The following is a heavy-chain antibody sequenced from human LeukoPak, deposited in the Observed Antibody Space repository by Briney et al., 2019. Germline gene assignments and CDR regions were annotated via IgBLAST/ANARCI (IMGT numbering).Heavy chain of an antibody. CDR1: GYTFTGYY. J-gene: IGHJ6*02. Sequence: ASVKASCKASGYTFTGYYMHWARQAPGQGLEWMGWINPNSGGTNYAQKFQGRVTMTRDTSISTAYMELSRLRSDDTAVYYCARISSSGYYYDDYYYGMDVWGQGTTVTVSS. CDR3: ARISSSGYYYDDYYYGMDV. CDR2: INPNSGGT. D-gene: IGHD3-22*01. V-gene: IGHV1-2*02.